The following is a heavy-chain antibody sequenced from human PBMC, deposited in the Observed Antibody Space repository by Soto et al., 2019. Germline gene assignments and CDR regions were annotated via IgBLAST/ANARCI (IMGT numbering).Heavy chain of an antibody. CDR1: GGSISSYY. J-gene: IGHJ4*02. CDR2: IYYSGST. V-gene: IGHV4-59*08. Sequence: SETLSLTCTVSGGSISSYYWSWIRQPPGKGLELIGYIYYSGSTNYNPSLKSRVTISVDTSKNQFSLKLSSVTAADTAVYYCARRVTDSNYYFDYWGQGTLVTVSS. D-gene: IGHD4-4*01. CDR3: ARRVTDSNYYFDY.